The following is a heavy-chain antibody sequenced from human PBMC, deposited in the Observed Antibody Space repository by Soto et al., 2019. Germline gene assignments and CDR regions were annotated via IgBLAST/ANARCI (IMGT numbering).Heavy chain of an antibody. CDR1: GFTFSSYS. J-gene: IGHJ4*02. V-gene: IGHV3-23*01. Sequence: GGSLTLSCEASGFTFSSYSMIWVRQAPGKGLEWVSGFRTGGDDGTTYYADSVKGRFTISRDNSKNTLFLQMNSLRAEDTAIYYCAKKVNSGPGSQYFDYWGQGTLVTVSS. CDR3: AKKVNSGPGSQYFDY. CDR2: FRTGGDDGTT. D-gene: IGHD3-10*01.